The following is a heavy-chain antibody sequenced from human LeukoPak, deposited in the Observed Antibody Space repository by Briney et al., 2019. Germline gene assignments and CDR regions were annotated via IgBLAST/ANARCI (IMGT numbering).Heavy chain of an antibody. Sequence: SQTLSLTCAVSGGSISSGGYSWSWIRQPPGKGLEWIGYIYHSGSTYYNPSLKSRVTISVDRSKNQFSLKLSSVTAADTAVYYCARGVPAASAEYFQHWGQGTLVTVSS. D-gene: IGHD2-2*01. CDR3: ARGVPAASAEYFQH. V-gene: IGHV4-30-2*01. CDR1: GGSISSGGYS. CDR2: IYHSGST. J-gene: IGHJ1*01.